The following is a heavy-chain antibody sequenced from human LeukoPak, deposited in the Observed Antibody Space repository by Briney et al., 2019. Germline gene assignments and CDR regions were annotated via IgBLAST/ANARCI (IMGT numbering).Heavy chain of an antibody. J-gene: IGHJ4*02. CDR2: IKQDGSEK. D-gene: IGHD5-12*01. V-gene: IGHV3-7*01. CDR3: ARRVGWLRSTSGYYFDY. CDR1: GFTFSSYW. Sequence: GGSLRLSCAASGFTFSSYWMSWVRQAPGKGLEWVANIKQDGSEKYYVDSVKGRFTISRDNAKNSLYLQMNSLRAEDTAVYYCARRVGWLRSTSGYYFDYWGQGTLVTVSS.